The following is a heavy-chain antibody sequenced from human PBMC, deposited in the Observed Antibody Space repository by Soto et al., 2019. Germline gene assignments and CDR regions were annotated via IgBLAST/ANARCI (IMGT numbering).Heavy chain of an antibody. CDR1: GFTFSSYG. D-gene: IGHD3-22*01. Sequence: PGGSLRLSCAASGFTFSSYGMHWVRQAPGKGLEWVAVISYDGSNKYYADSVKGRFTISRDNSKNTLYLQMNSLRAEDTAVDYCACPEPYYYDSSGYSNFDYWGQGTLVTVSS. CDR3: ACPEPYYYDSSGYSNFDY. CDR2: ISYDGSNK. J-gene: IGHJ4*02. V-gene: IGHV3-30*03.